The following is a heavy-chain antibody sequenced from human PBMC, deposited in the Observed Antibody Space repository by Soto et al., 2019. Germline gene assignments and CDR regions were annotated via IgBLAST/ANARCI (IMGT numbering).Heavy chain of an antibody. D-gene: IGHD5-12*01. J-gene: IGHJ4*02. CDR2: IIPIFGTA. CDR1: GGTFSSSA. Sequence: ASVTFSCKASGGTFSSSAIILVRQAPGQGLEWMGGIIPIFGTANYAQKFQGRVTITADESTSTAYMELSSLRSEDTAVYYGARRSVEMATTWGQFDYWGQGTLVTFSS. CDR3: ARRSVEMATTWGQFDY. V-gene: IGHV1-69*13.